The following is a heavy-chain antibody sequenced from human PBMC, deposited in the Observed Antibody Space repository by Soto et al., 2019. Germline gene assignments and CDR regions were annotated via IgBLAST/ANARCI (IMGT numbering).Heavy chain of an antibody. CDR2: IYPGDSDT. V-gene: IGHV5-51*01. Sequence: GESLKISCKGSGYSFTSYWIGWVRQMPGKGLEWMGIIYPGDSDTRYSPSFQGQVTISADKSISTAYLQWRRLKASDTAMYYCARPTRSYYYGMDVWRQGTTVTVS. CDR3: ARPTRSYYYGMDV. CDR1: GYSFTSYW. D-gene: IGHD1-1*01. J-gene: IGHJ6*02.